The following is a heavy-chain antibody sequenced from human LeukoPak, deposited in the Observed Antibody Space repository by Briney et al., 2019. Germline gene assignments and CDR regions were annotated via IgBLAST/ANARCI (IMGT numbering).Heavy chain of an antibody. CDR3: ARAADYYDSSGYLDY. J-gene: IGHJ4*02. CDR2: ISAYNGNT. Sequence: ASVKVSCKASGYTFTSYGISWVRQAPGQGLEWMGWISAYNGNTNYAQKLQGRVTMTTDTSTSTAYMELRSLRSEDTAVYYCARAADYYDSSGYLDYWGQGTLVTVSS. CDR1: GYTFTSYG. D-gene: IGHD3-22*01. V-gene: IGHV1-18*01.